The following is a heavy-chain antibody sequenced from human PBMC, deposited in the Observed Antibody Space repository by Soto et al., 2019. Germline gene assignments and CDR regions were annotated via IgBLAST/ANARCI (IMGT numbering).Heavy chain of an antibody. Sequence: GGSLRLSCAASGFIFNEYGMHWVRQAPGKGLEWVAVIWYDGSNKYYADSVKGRFTFSRDNSKNTMSLQMDSLRVEDTAVYYCARWGCSGSNCNLNQRSFELWGQGTLVTVS. V-gene: IGHV3-33*03. D-gene: IGHD2-15*01. CDR1: GFIFNEYG. CDR3: ARWGCSGSNCNLNQRSFEL. J-gene: IGHJ4*02. CDR2: IWYDGSNK.